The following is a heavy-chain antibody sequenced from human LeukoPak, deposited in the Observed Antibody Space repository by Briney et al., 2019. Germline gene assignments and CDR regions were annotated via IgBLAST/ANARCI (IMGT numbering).Heavy chain of an antibody. CDR2: IYYSGST. Sequence: SETLSLTCTVSGGSISSSSYYWGWIRQPPGKGLEWIGSIYYSGSTYYNPSLKSRVTISVATSKNQFSLKLSSVTAADTAVYYCARQLRGAFDIWGQGTMVTVSS. V-gene: IGHV4-39*01. J-gene: IGHJ3*02. D-gene: IGHD4-17*01. CDR1: GGSISSSSYY. CDR3: ARQLRGAFDI.